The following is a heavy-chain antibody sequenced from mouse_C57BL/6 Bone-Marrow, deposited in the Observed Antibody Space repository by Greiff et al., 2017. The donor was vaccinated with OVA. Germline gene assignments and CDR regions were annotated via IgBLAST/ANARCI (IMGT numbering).Heavy chain of an antibody. CDR1: GYSFTSYY. CDR3: ARERLGPPYAMDY. D-gene: IGHD3-3*01. Sequence: QVQLQQSGPELVKPGASVKISCKASGYSFTSYYIHWVKQRPGQGLEWIGWIYPGSGNTKYNEKFKGKATLTADTSSSTAYMQLSSLTSEDSAVYYCARERLGPPYAMDYWGQGTSVTVSS. J-gene: IGHJ4*01. CDR2: IYPGSGNT. V-gene: IGHV1-66*01.